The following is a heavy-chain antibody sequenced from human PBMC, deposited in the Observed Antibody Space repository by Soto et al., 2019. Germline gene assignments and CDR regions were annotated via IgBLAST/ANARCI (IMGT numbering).Heavy chain of an antibody. CDR3: AKEAQLWSYFDS. CDR1: RFTFSSYA. J-gene: IGHJ4*02. V-gene: IGHV3-23*01. D-gene: IGHD5-18*01. Sequence: EVQLLESGGGLVQPGGSLRLSCVASRFTFSSYAMTWVRQAPGKGLEWVSTLSGSGGRTYYAESVKGPFTISRDNSKNTLYLQMNTLRAEDTAVYYCAKEAQLWSYFDSWGQGPLATVST. CDR2: LSGSGGRT.